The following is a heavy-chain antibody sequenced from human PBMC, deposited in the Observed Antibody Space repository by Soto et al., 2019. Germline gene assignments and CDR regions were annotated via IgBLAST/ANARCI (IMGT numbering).Heavy chain of an antibody. J-gene: IGHJ4*02. CDR1: GFTFSRYS. D-gene: IGHD5-12*01. CDR3: ARGGVATIFGDS. Sequence: EVQLVESGGGLVPPGGSLRVSCAASGFTFSRYSMNWVRQAQGKGLEWRSYIASSSKTIYDADSAKGRFIISRDNAKSSLCLQMKRLIDEETAVYPCARGGVATIFGDSWGRGTLVTFSS. V-gene: IGHV3-48*02. CDR2: IASSSKTI.